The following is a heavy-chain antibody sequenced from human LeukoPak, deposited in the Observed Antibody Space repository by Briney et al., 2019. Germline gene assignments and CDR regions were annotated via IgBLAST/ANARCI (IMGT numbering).Heavy chain of an antibody. CDR3: AKEWRFTVTTLFDY. CDR1: GFTFSSYA. CDR2: ISYDGSNK. D-gene: IGHD4-17*01. V-gene: IGHV3-30-3*01. J-gene: IGHJ4*02. Sequence: GGSLRLSCAASGFTFSSYAMHWVRQAPGKGLEWVAVISYDGSNKYYADSVKGRFTISRDNSKNTLYLQMNSLRAEDTAVYYCAKEWRFTVTTLFDYWGQGTLVTVSS.